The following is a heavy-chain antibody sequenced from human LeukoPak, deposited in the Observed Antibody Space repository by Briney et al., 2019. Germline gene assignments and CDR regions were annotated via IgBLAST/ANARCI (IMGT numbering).Heavy chain of an antibody. CDR3: ARYCSGGSCYSGGAFDI. D-gene: IGHD2-15*01. CDR2: ISSSSSYI. J-gene: IGHJ3*02. CDR1: GFTFSSYS. Sequence: GGSLRLSCAASGFTFSSYSMNWVRQAPGKGLEWVSSISSSSSYIYYADSVKGRSTISRDNAKNSLYLQMNSLRAEDTAVYHCARYCSGGSCYSGGAFDIWGQGTMVTVSS. V-gene: IGHV3-21*01.